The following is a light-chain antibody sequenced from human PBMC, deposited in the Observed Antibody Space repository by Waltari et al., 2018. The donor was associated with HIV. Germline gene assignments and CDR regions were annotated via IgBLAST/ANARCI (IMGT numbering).Light chain of an antibody. V-gene: IGLV2-14*03. CDR2: DVG. CDR3: NSYTSTTTRWL. J-gene: IGLJ3*02. CDR1: SSDVGGYNY. Sequence: QSALTQPASVSGSPGQSLIISCTATSSDVGGYNYVSWYQQHPGKAPKLIIFDVGNRPSGVSNRFSGSKSGNTASLTISGLQTEDEADYYCNSYTSTTTRWLFGGGTRLTVL.